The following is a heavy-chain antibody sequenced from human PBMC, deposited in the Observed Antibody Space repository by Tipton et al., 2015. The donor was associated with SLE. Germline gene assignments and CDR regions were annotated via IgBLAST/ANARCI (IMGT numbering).Heavy chain of an antibody. V-gene: IGHV4-31*03. D-gene: IGHD1-26*01. Sequence: TLSLTCTVSGGSISSSSYYWGWIRQHPGKGLEWIGYIYYSGSTYYNPSLKSRVTISVDTSKNQFSLKLSSVTAADTAVYYCAREVGRPGFDYWGQGTLVTVSS. J-gene: IGHJ4*02. CDR3: AREVGRPGFDY. CDR2: IYYSGST. CDR1: GGSISSSSYY.